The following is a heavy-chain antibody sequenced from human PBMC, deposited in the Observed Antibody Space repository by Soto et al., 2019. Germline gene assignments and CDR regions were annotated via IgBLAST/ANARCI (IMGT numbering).Heavy chain of an antibody. CDR2: MKEDGSKS. CDR3: VRDRGWLQFDS. CDR1: GFSFRDSW. Sequence: EVKLVESGGGLVHPGGSLRLSCAASGFSFRDSWLSWVRQAPGKGLEWVANMKEDGSKSYYVDSVKGRFTITRDNDKSSLYLQLASLIVEDSVVYYCVRDRGWLQFDSWGQGTLVSVSS. D-gene: IGHD6-19*01. J-gene: IGHJ4*02. V-gene: IGHV3-7*01.